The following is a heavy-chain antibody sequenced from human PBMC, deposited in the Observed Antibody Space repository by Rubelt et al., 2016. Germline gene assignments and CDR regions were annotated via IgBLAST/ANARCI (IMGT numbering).Heavy chain of an antibody. CDR3: ARGYCSGGKCLYGMDV. CDR2: SGNAANSYTT. V-gene: IGHV3-72*01. Sequence: VQLVESGGGLVKPGGSLRLSCAASGFTFSDHYMDWVRQVPGKGLEWVGRSGNAANSYTTEYAASVKDRFSISRDDSKNSLYLQMDSLKTEDTAVYYCARGYCSGGKCLYGMDVWGQGTTVTVSS. J-gene: IGHJ6*02. CDR1: GFTFSDHY. D-gene: IGHD2-15*01.